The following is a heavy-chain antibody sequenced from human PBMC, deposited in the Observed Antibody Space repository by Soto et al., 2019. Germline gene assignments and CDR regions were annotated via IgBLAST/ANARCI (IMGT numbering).Heavy chain of an antibody. V-gene: IGHV3-21*01. Sequence: GGSLRLSCAASGFTFSSYSMNWVRQAPGKGLEWVSSISSSSSYIYYADSVKGRFTISRDNAKNSLYLQMNSLRAEDTAVYYCARWGNGDYVPFDYWGQGTLVTVSS. CDR1: GFTFSSYS. J-gene: IGHJ4*02. CDR2: ISSSSSYI. D-gene: IGHD4-17*01. CDR3: ARWGNGDYVPFDY.